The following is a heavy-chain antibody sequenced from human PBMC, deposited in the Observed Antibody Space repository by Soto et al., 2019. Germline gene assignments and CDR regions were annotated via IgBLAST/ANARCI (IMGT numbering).Heavy chain of an antibody. CDR3: ARDKHSSSSGWGPKYFDY. D-gene: IGHD6-6*01. J-gene: IGHJ4*02. V-gene: IGHV1-69*13. CDR2: IIPIFGTA. CDR1: GGTFSSYA. Sequence: SVKVSCKASGGTFSSYAISWVRQAPGQGLEWMGGIIPIFGTANYAQKFQARVTITADESTSTAYMELSSLRSEDTAVYYCARDKHSSSSGWGPKYFDYWRQGTMVTVSS.